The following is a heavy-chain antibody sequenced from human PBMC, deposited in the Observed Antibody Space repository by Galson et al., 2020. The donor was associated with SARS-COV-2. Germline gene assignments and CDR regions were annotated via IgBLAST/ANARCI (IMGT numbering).Heavy chain of an antibody. D-gene: IGHD3-9*01. Sequence: SETLSLTCSVSGASMRNNYWSWIRQSPGKGLEWIGYMYHSGGSSYNPSLKSRATISVSTSENQFYLKLTSVTAADTAVYYCARQPDTLTAYYDVWGRGILVNVSS. CDR2: MYHSGGS. CDR3: ARQPDTLTAYYDV. J-gene: IGHJ4*02. V-gene: IGHV4-59*08. CDR1: GASMRNNY.